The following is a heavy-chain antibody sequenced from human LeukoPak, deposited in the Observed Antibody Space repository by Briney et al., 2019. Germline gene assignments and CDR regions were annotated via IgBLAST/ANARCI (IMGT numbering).Heavy chain of an antibody. CDR1: RFTFSNYG. CDR2: ISSSGSTI. V-gene: IGHV3-48*04. CDR3: ARDLAWDAFDI. Sequence: PGGSLRLSCTASRFTFSNYGMHWVRQAPGKGLEWVSYISSSGSTIYYADSVKGRFTISRDNAKNSLYLQMNSLRAEDTAVYYCARDLAWDAFDIWGQGTMVTVSS. J-gene: IGHJ3*02.